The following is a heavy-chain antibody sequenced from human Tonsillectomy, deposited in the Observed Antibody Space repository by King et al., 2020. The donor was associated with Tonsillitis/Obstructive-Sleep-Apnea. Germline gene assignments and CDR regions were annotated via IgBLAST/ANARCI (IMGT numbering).Heavy chain of an antibody. J-gene: IGHJ3*02. V-gene: IGHV5-10-1*01. CDR3: ARGYCSSTSCYIAFDI. Sequence: QLVQSGAEVKKPGESLRISCKGSGYSFTSYWISWGRQMPGKGLEWMGRIDPSDSYTNYSPSFQGHVTIQADKSISTAYLQWSSLKASDTAMYYCARGYCSSTSCYIAFDIWGQGTMVTVSS. CDR1: GYSFTSYW. CDR2: IDPSDSYT. D-gene: IGHD2-2*02.